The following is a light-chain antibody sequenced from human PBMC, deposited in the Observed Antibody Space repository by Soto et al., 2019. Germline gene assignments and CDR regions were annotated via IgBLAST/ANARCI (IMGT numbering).Light chain of an antibody. V-gene: IGKV3-15*01. CDR3: QQYFNRRT. J-gene: IGKJ1*01. CDR2: GAS. CDR1: QSVSSD. Sequence: EILMTQSPDNVSVSPGERATLSCRASQSVSSDLAWYQHRPGQPPRLLIYGASTRATGIPDRFSGSGSGTEFTLTISSLQSEDLAVYYCQQYFNRRTFGQGTKVDIK.